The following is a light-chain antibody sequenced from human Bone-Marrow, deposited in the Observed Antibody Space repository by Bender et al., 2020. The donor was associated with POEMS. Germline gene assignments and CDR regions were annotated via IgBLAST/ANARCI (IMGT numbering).Light chain of an antibody. CDR3: CSYAGSRTFDVV. CDR1: SSDIGSYNR. CDR2: EVS. V-gene: IGLV2-23*02. Sequence: QSALTQPASVSGSPGQPITISCTGISSDIGSYNRVSWYQQHPGKAPKLMIYEVSERPSGVSSRFSGSKSGNTASLTISGLQAEDEADYYCCSYAGSRTFDVVFGGGTKLTVL. J-gene: IGLJ2*01.